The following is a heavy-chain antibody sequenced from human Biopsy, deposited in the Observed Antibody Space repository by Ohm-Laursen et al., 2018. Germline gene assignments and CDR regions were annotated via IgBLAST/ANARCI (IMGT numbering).Heavy chain of an antibody. CDR1: GYTFTDYY. CDR2: INPNSGAA. J-gene: IGHJ4*02. D-gene: IGHD3-10*01. CDR3: ARDRMTDVFGGPTRTDVFDS. V-gene: IGHV1-2*02. Sequence: SVKVSCKASGYTFTDYYIHWVRQSPGQGLEWMGWINPNSGAANSAQKFRDRVTLTRDTSISAVYIDLRRLKSDDAAIYYCARDRMTDVFGGPTRTDVFDSWGQGTPVTVSS.